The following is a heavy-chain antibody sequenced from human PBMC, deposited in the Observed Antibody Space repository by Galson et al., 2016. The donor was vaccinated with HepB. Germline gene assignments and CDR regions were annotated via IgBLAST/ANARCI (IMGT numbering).Heavy chain of an antibody. V-gene: IGHV3-9*01. J-gene: IGHJ4*02. Sequence: SLRLSCAASGITFDDYAMHWVRQAPGKGLEWVPGISWNSGHIGYGDSVKGRFTISRDNAKNSLYLQMNSLRVEDTALYYCVKGGGSSGLLIAPSDYWGQGTLVIVSS. CDR2: ISWNSGHI. CDR3: VKGGGSSGLLIAPSDY. CDR1: GITFDDYA. D-gene: IGHD6-19*01.